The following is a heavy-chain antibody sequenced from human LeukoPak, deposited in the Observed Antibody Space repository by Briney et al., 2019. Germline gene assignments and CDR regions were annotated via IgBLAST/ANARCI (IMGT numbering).Heavy chain of an antibody. CDR1: GFTVSSNY. CDR3: TTDEDWNYARKDV. D-gene: IGHD1-7*01. J-gene: IGHJ6*02. V-gene: IGHV3-15*04. CDR2: TVSEIDGGTT. Sequence: KPGGSLRLSCAASGFTVSSNYMSWVRQAPGKGLEWVGQTVSEIDGGTTDYATPVKGRFTISRDDSKSTLYLQMNSLKIEDTAVYYCTTDEDWNYARKDVWGQGATVIVSS.